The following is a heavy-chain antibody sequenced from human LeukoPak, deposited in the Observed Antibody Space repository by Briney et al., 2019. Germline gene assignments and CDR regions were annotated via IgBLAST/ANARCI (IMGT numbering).Heavy chain of an antibody. CDR3: ARDLPILGESHDY. D-gene: IGHD3-10*01. CDR2: INPNSGGT. CDR1: GYTFTGYY. V-gene: IGHV1-2*02. Sequence: GASVKVSCKASGYTFTGYYMHWVRQAPGQGLEWMGWINPNSGGTNYAQKFQGRVTMTRDTSISTAYMELSRLRSDDTAVYYCARDLPILGESHDYWGQGTLVTVSS. J-gene: IGHJ4*02.